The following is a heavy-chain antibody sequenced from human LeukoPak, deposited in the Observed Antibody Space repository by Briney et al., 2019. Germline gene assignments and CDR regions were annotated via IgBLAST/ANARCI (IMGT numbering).Heavy chain of an antibody. J-gene: IGHJ4*02. D-gene: IGHD2-15*01. CDR2: ISGSGDST. V-gene: IGHV3-23*01. CDR1: GFTFSTYA. Sequence: PGGSLRLSCAASGFTFSTYAMSWVRQAPGKGLEWVSVISGSGDSTYYADSVKGRFTISRDNSKNTLYLQMNSLRAEDTAVYYCAKGRNSGGSCSNYWGQGTLVTVSS. CDR3: AKGRNSGGSCSNY.